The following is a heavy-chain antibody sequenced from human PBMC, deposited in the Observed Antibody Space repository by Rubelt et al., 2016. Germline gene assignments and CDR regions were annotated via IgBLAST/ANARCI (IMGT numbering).Heavy chain of an antibody. Sequence: PSLKSRVTISVDTSKNQLSLKLSSVTAADTAVYYCARHCLATVVPNCDYWGQGTLVTVSS. CDR3: ARHCLATVVPNCDY. J-gene: IGHJ4*02. D-gene: IGHD4-23*01. V-gene: IGHV4-39*01.